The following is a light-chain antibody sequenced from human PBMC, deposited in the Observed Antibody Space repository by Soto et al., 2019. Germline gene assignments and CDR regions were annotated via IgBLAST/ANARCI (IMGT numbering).Light chain of an antibody. CDR2: GAS. Sequence: EIVMTQSPATLSVSPGERATLSCRASQSVSSNLAWYQQKPGQAPRLLIYGASIRATGIPARFSGSGSGTEFTLTISSLQSEDFAVYYCKQYNHWKLTFGGGTKVEIK. CDR1: QSVSSN. J-gene: IGKJ4*01. CDR3: KQYNHWKLT. V-gene: IGKV3-15*01.